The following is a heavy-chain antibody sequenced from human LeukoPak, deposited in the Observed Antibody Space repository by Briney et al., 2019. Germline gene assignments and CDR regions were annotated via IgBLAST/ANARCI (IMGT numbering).Heavy chain of an antibody. CDR2: ISGSGGST. CDR1: GFTFSSYA. V-gene: IGHV3-23*01. D-gene: IGHD6-19*01. CDR3: AKAVAGPMRYYGMDV. J-gene: IGHJ6*02. Sequence: GGSLRLSCAASGFTFSSYAMSWVRQAPGKGLEWVSAISGSGGSTYYADSVKGRFTISRDNSKNTLYLQMNGLRAEDTAVYYCAKAVAGPMRYYGMDVWGQGTTVTVSS.